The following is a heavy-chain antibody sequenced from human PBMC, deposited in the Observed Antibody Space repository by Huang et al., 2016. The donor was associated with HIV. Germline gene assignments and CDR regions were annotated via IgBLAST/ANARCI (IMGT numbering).Heavy chain of an antibody. CDR3: AAHGRIVGIPAAPLRFDP. V-gene: IGHV4-39*01. D-gene: IGHD6-13*01. Sequence: QLQLQESGPGLVKPSETLSLTCTVSGGSISSSSYYWGWSRQPPGKGLEWIGSIYHSGTTYYNPSLKSRVTISVDTARTQFSLKLGSVTAADTAVYYCAAHGRIVGIPAAPLRFDPWGQGTLVTVPS. CDR2: IYHSGTT. CDR1: GGSISSSSYY. J-gene: IGHJ5*02.